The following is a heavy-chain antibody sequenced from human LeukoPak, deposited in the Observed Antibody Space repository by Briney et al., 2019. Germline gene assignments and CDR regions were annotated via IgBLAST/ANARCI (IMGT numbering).Heavy chain of an antibody. Sequence: GGSLRLSCAASGFTFSSYSMNWIRQAPGKGLEWVSSISSSTSYIYYADSVKGRFTISKDNAKNSLYLQMNSLRAEDTAVYYCARAGGSTVSHSDYWGQGTLVTVSS. D-gene: IGHD4-17*01. CDR2: ISSSTSYI. CDR3: ARAGGSTVSHSDY. J-gene: IGHJ4*02. CDR1: GFTFSSYS. V-gene: IGHV3-21*01.